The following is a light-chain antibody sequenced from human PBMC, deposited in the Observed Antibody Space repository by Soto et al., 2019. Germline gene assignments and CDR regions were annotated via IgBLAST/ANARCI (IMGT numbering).Light chain of an antibody. CDR3: CSYAGSSTPTV. CDR1: SSDVGSYNL. J-gene: IGLJ1*01. CDR2: EVS. V-gene: IGLV2-23*02. Sequence: QSVLTQPASVSGSPGQSITISCTGTSSDVGSYNLVSWYQQHPGKAPKLMIYEVSKRPSGVSNRFSGSKSGNTASLTISGLQAEDEADYYCCSYAGSSTPTVFRTGTKVTVL.